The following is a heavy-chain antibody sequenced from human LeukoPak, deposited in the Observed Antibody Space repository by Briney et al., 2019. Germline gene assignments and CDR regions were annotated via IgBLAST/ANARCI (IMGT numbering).Heavy chain of an antibody. D-gene: IGHD6-13*01. CDR3: ARGGGIAAADDAFDI. V-gene: IGHV4-34*01. J-gene: IGHJ3*02. CDR2: INHSGST. Sequence: PSETLSLTCAVYGGSFSGYYWSWIRQPPGKGLEWIGEINHSGSTNYNPSLKSRVTISVDTSKNQLSLKLSSVTAADTAVYYCARGGGIAAADDAFDIWGQGTMVTVSP. CDR1: GGSFSGYY.